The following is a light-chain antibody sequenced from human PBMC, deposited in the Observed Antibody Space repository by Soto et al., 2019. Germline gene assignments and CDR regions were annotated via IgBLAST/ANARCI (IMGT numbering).Light chain of an antibody. Sequence: EIVLTQSPGTLSLSPGERVTLSCRASQSVTSSHLAWYQQKPGQAPRLLIYGASSRATGIPDRFSGSGSGTDFTLTIRRLEPEDFAVYYCQQYGSSPLTFGGGTKVEIK. V-gene: IGKV3-20*01. CDR3: QQYGSSPLT. J-gene: IGKJ4*01. CDR2: GAS. CDR1: QSVTSSH.